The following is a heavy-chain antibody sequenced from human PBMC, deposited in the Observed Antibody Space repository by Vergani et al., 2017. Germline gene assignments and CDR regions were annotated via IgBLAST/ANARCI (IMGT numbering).Heavy chain of an antibody. D-gene: IGHD6-19*01. CDR2: IFPGDSDT. J-gene: IGHJ3*01. CDR1: GYTFANYW. V-gene: IGHV5-51*01. Sequence: EVQLVQSGAEVKKPGESLKISCKGFGYTFANYWIGWVRQMPGKGLEWMGIIFPGDSDTRYSPSFQGQVTISADKSINTAYLRWSSLKASDTAMYYCALGGQWLVDAFVFWGQGTMVTVSS. CDR3: ALGGQWLVDAFVF.